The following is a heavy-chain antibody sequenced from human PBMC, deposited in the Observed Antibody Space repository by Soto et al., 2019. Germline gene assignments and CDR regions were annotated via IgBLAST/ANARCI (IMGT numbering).Heavy chain of an antibody. Sequence: QITLKESGPTLVKPTQTLTLTCTFSGFSLSTSGVGVGWIRQPPGKALEWLALIYWDDDKRYSPSLKSRLTITKDTSKNRVVLTMTYMDPVDTATYYCAHREGGYPPVYFDYWGQGTLVTVSS. V-gene: IGHV2-5*02. CDR3: AHREGGYPPVYFDY. J-gene: IGHJ4*02. D-gene: IGHD3-22*01. CDR1: GFSLSTSGVG. CDR2: IYWDDDK.